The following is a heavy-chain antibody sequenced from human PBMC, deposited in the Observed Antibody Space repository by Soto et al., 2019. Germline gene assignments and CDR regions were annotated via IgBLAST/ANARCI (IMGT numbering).Heavy chain of an antibody. V-gene: IGHV3-30-3*01. CDR3: ARELTYYYDSSGDPHDAFAI. CDR2: ISYYGSNK. Sequence: LRLSCAASGFTFSSYAMHWVRQAPGKGLEWVAVISYYGSNKYYADSVKGRFTISRDNSKNTLYLQMNSLRAEDTAVYYCARELTYYYDSSGDPHDAFAISGQGTMVIVS. D-gene: IGHD3-22*01. CDR1: GFTFSSYA. J-gene: IGHJ3*02.